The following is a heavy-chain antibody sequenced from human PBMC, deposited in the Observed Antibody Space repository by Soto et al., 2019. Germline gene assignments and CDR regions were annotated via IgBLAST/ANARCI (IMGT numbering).Heavy chain of an antibody. Sequence: VSVKVCCKASGETLNSYAMHWVRQATGQRLEWMGWINAGNGNTKYSQKFQGRVTITRDTSASTAYMELSSLRSEDTAVYYCARGITLPTPLDYWGQGTLVTVSS. J-gene: IGHJ4*02. CDR2: INAGNGNT. CDR3: ARGITLPTPLDY. D-gene: IGHD1-20*01. CDR1: GETLNSYA. V-gene: IGHV1-3*01.